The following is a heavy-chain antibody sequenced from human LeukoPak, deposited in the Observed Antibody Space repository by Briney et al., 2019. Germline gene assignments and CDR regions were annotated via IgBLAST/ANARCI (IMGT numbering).Heavy chain of an antibody. D-gene: IGHD3-16*02. Sequence: PSETLSLTCTVSGGSISSGDYYWSWIRQPPGKGLEWIGYIYYSGSTNYNPSLKSRVTISVDTSKSQFSLKLSSVTAADTAVYYCARTSYDYVWGSYRSSHFDYWGQGTLVTVSS. J-gene: IGHJ4*02. CDR3: ARTSYDYVWGSYRSSHFDY. V-gene: IGHV4-61*08. CDR1: GGSISSGDYY. CDR2: IYYSGST.